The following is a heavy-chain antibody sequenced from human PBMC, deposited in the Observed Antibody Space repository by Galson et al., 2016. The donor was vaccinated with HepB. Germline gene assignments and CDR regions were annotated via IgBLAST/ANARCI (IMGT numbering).Heavy chain of an antibody. J-gene: IGHJ5*02. Sequence: SVKVSCKASGYTFTNYYLHWVRQAPGQGLEWMGWINCDSGDTFYAQKFQGRVTMTRDTSIGAAYMELSRLRSEDTAMYYCSRDVVVAAGPYNWFDPWGQGTLVTVAS. V-gene: IGHV1-2*02. CDR3: SRDVVVAAGPYNWFDP. CDR1: GYTFTNYY. D-gene: IGHD2-21*02. CDR2: INCDSGDT.